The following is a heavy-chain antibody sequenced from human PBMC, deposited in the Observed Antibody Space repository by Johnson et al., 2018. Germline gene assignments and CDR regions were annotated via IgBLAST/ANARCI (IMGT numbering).Heavy chain of an antibody. CDR1: GFTFSNYA. CDR3: AQEMDGFDI. CDR2: ISYDGSNK. Sequence: QVQLVQSGGGVVQPGRSLRLSCAASGFTFSNYAMHWVRQAPGKGLEWMALISYDGSNKYYADSVKGRFTISRDNSKNTRYLQMNSLGAEDTAGYYGAQEMDGFDIWGQGTMVTASS. V-gene: IGHV3-30-3*01. J-gene: IGHJ3*02.